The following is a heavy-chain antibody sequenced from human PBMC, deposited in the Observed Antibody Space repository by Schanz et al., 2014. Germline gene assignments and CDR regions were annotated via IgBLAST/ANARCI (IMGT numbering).Heavy chain of an antibody. CDR3: TRGSGSRSYGWYYDS. CDR2: ISWNSGSI. Sequence: EVQLVESGGGLVQPGRSLRLSCAASGFTFDDYAMHWVRQAPGKGLEWVSGISWNSGSIGYEDSVKGRFTISRDNAKNTLYLQMNSVRAEDSAVYYCTRGSGSRSYGWYYDSWGQGTLVTVSS. CDR1: GFTFDDYA. D-gene: IGHD3-10*01. V-gene: IGHV3-9*01. J-gene: IGHJ4*02.